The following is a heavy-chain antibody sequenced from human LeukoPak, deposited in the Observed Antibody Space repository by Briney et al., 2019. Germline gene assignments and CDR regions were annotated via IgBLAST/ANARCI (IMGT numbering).Heavy chain of an antibody. Sequence: GRSLRLSCAASGFTFSSYAMHWVRQAPGKGLEWVAVISYDGSNKYYADSVKGRFTISRDNSKNTLYLQMNSLRAEDTAVYYCAKAPGEGSGSYFQHWGQGTLVTVSS. CDR1: GFTFSSYA. D-gene: IGHD1-26*01. J-gene: IGHJ1*01. V-gene: IGHV3-30-3*01. CDR3: AKAPGEGSGSYFQH. CDR2: ISYDGSNK.